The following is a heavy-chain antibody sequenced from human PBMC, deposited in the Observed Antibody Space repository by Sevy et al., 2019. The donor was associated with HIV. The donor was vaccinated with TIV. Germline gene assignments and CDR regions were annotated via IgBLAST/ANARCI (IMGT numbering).Heavy chain of an antibody. J-gene: IGHJ6*02. Sequence: ASVKVSCKASEYTFTGYYIHWVRQAPGQGLEWMGCINPDTGVTRYIQKLQGRVSMTRDTSISTAYMELRSLRPDDTAEYFCARRFWGGAKCYEDYYFAMDVWGQGTTVTVSS. V-gene: IGHV1-2*02. CDR2: INPDTGVT. CDR1: EYTFTGYY. D-gene: IGHD3-3*01. CDR3: ARRFWGGAKCYEDYYFAMDV.